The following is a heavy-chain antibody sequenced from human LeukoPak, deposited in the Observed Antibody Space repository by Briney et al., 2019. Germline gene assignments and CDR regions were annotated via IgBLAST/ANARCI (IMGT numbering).Heavy chain of an antibody. CDR1: GYIITSYW. CDR2: IYPGDSDT. D-gene: IGHD4-17*01. CDR3: ARPETTVTGTFDY. V-gene: IGHV5-51*01. Sequence: GESLKISSKGSGYIITSYWIGWVRQMPGKGLEWMGIIYPGDSDTRYSPSFQGQVTISADKSISTAYLQWSSLKASDTAMYYCARPETTVTGTFDYWGQGTLVTVSS. J-gene: IGHJ4*02.